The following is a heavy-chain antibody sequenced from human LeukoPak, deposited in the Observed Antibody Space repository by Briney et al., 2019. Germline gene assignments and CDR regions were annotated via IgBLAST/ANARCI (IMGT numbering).Heavy chain of an antibody. D-gene: IGHD4-23*01. Sequence: ASVKVSCKASGYTFTSYYMHWVRQAPGQGLEWMGIINPSGGNTNYAQKLQGRVTMTTDTSTSTAYMELRSLRSDDTAVYYCARRTVDYYYMDVWGKGTTVTVSS. V-gene: IGHV1-46*01. CDR3: ARRTVDYYYMDV. CDR2: INPSGGNT. J-gene: IGHJ6*03. CDR1: GYTFTSYY.